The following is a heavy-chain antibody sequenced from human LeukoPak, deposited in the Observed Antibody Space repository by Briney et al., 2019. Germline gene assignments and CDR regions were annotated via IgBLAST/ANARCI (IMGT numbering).Heavy chain of an antibody. CDR3: TRVGYGSGSFHMDV. J-gene: IGHJ6*03. CDR2: IRSKAYGGTT. V-gene: IGHV3-49*04. D-gene: IGHD3-10*01. CDR1: GFTFSSYA. Sequence: GGSLRLSCAASGFTFSSYAMSWVRQAPGKGLEWVGFIRSKAYGGTTEYAASVKGRFTISRDDSKSIAYLQMNSLKTEDTAVYYCTRVGYGSGSFHMDVWGKGTTVTVSS.